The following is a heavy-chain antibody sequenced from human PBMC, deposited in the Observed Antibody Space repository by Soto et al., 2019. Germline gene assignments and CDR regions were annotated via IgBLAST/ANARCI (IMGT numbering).Heavy chain of an antibody. CDR2: IYSGGST. CDR3: ARLNPYYYGSGSDDAFDI. D-gene: IGHD3-10*01. V-gene: IGHV3-66*04. J-gene: IGHJ3*02. Sequence: GGSLRLSCAASGFTVSSNYMSWVRQAPGKGLEWVSVIYSGGSTYYADSVKGRFTISRDNSKNTLYLQMNSLRAEDTAVYYCARLNPYYYGSGSDDAFDIWGQGTMVTVSS. CDR1: GFTVSSNY.